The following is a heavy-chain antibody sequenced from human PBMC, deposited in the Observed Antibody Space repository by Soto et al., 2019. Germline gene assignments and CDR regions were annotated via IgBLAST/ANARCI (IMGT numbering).Heavy chain of an antibody. J-gene: IGHJ5*02. D-gene: IGHD2-15*01. Sequence: QVQLVESGGGLVKPGGSLRLSCAASGFTFSDYYMSWIRQAPGQGLEWVSYISSSGSTIYYADSVKGRFTISRDNAKNSLYLQMNSLRAEDTAVYYCARDGEEVAATKLYNWFDPWGQGTLVTVSS. V-gene: IGHV3-11*01. CDR1: GFTFSDYY. CDR2: ISSSGSTI. CDR3: ARDGEEVAATKLYNWFDP.